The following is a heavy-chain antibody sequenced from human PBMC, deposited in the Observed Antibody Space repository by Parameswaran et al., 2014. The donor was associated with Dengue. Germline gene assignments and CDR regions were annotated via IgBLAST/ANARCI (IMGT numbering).Heavy chain of an antibody. D-gene: IGHD6-13*01. CDR2: ISAYNGNT. J-gene: IGHJ6*02. CDR3: ARASSSWYIPLGIYYYYGMDV. Sequence: RLVRQAPGQGLEWMGWISAYNGNTNYAQKLQGRVTMTTDTSTSTAYMELRSLRSDDTAVYYCARASSSWYIPLGIYYYYGMDVWGQGTTVTVSS. V-gene: IGHV1-18*01.